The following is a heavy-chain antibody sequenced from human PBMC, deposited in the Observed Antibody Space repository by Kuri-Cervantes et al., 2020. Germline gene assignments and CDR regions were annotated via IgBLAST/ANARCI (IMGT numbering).Heavy chain of an antibody. V-gene: IGHV1-58*02. CDR3: ASRDQAAEYLRYGMDV. CDR1: GFTFTSSA. Sequence: SVKVSCKASGFTFTSSAMQWVRQARGQRLEWIGWIVVGSGNTNYAQKFQERVTITRDMSTSTAYMELSSLRSEDTAVYYCASRDQAAEYLRYGMDVWGQGTTVTVSS. J-gene: IGHJ6*02. D-gene: IGHD6-13*01. CDR2: IVVGSGNT.